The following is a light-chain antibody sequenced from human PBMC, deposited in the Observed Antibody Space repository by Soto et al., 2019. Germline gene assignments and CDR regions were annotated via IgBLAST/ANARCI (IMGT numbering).Light chain of an antibody. V-gene: IGKV1-5*03. CDR3: QQYNSYPIT. J-gene: IGKJ5*01. CDR1: QSISSW. CDR2: KAS. Sequence: DIQMTQSPSTPSASVGHRVTITCRASQSISSWLAWYQQKPGKAPKLLIYKASSLESGVPSRFSGSGSGTEFTLTISSLQPDDFATYYCQQYNSYPITFGQGTRLEIK.